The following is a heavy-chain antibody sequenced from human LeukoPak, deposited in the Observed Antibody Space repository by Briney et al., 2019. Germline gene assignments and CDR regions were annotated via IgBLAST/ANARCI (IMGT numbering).Heavy chain of an antibody. D-gene: IGHD3-22*01. CDR3: AKGMKSSHRSINMILVHTPAHGAFDS. V-gene: IGHV3-7*01. J-gene: IGHJ3*02. CDR1: GFTSSTYW. Sequence: PGGSLRLSCAASGFTSSTYWMSWVRQAPGKGLEWVANINHDGSEKYYVDSVKGRFTISRDNAKNSLYLQMNSLRAEDTAVYYCAKGMKSSHRSINMILVHTPAHGAFDSWGQGTMVTVSS. CDR2: INHDGSEK.